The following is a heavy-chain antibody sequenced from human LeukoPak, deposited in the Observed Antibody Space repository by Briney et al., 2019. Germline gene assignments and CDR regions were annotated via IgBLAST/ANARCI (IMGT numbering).Heavy chain of an antibody. V-gene: IGHV4-34*01. CDR1: GGSFSGYY. CDR2: INHSGST. J-gene: IGHJ4*02. D-gene: IGHD6-19*01. Sequence: SETLSLTCAVYGGSFSGYYWSWIRQPPGKGLEWIGEINHSGSTNYNPSLKSRVTISVDTSKNQFSLKLSSVTAADTAVYYCARGVWSSGWSAYYFDYWGQGTLVTVSS. CDR3: ARGVWSSGWSAYYFDY.